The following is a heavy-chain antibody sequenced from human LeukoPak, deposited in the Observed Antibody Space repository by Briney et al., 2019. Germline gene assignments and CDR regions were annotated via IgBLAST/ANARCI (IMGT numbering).Heavy chain of an antibody. J-gene: IGHJ4*02. Sequence: SETLSLTCAVYGGSFSGYYWSWIRQPPGKGLEWIGEINHSGSANYNPSLKSRVTISVDTSKNQFSLKLSSVTAADTAVYYCARRWLQFKGGFDYWGQGTLVTVSS. CDR3: ARRWLQFKGGFDY. CDR2: INHSGSA. V-gene: IGHV4-34*01. CDR1: GGSFSGYY. D-gene: IGHD5-24*01.